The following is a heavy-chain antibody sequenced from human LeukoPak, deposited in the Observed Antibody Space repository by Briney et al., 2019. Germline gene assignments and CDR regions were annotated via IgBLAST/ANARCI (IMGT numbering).Heavy chain of an antibody. J-gene: IGHJ4*02. CDR3: ARGPPVVVVAATPGFDY. D-gene: IGHD2-15*01. CDR2: IIPIFGIA. Sequence: SVKVSCKASGGTFSSYAISWVRQAPGQGLEWMGRIIPIFGIANYAQKFQGRVTITADKSTSTAYMELRSLRSDDTAVYYCARGPPVVVVAATPGFDYWGQGTLVTVSS. CDR1: GGTFSSYA. V-gene: IGHV1-69*04.